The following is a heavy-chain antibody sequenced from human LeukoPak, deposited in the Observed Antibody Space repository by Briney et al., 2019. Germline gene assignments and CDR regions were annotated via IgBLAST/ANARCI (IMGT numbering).Heavy chain of an antibody. V-gene: IGHV4-39*07. CDR2: IYYSGST. CDR1: GGSISSSSYY. J-gene: IGHJ4*02. D-gene: IGHD6-19*01. CDR3: AREERYSSGWPLDY. Sequence: SETLSLTCTVSGGSISSSSYYWGWIRQPPGKGLEWIGSIYYSGSTNYNPSLKSRVTMSVDTSKNQFSLKLSSVTAADTAVYYCAREERYSSGWPLDYWGQGTLVTVSS.